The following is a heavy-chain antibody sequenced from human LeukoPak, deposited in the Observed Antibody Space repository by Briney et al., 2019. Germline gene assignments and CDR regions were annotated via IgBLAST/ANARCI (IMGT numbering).Heavy chain of an antibody. D-gene: IGHD2-2*01. CDR3: ARVSCSSTSCPRRDALDV. J-gene: IGHJ3*01. CDR1: GGSISYYY. Sequence: SETLSLTCTVSGGSISYYYWSWIRQPPGKGLEWIGYIYYSGSTNYNPSLKSRVTISVDTSKNQSSLTLTSLTTADTAVYYCARVSCSSTSCPRRDALDVWGQGTMVTVSS. V-gene: IGHV4-59*01. CDR2: IYYSGST.